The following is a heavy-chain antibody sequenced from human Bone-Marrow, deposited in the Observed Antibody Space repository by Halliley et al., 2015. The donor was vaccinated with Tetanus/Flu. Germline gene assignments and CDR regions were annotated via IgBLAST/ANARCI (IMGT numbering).Heavy chain of an antibody. Sequence: LRLSCVVSGGSISRRGYYWSWIRQPPGKGLKWIGYIYYSGNSYYNPSLMSRATLSVDTSRNQFSLNLTSVTAADTAIYYCASATNAFDNWGQGTLVTVSS. CDR1: GGSISRRGYY. J-gene: IGHJ4*02. CDR2: IYYSGNS. V-gene: IGHV4-30-4*01. CDR3: ASATNAFDN. D-gene: IGHD5-12*01.